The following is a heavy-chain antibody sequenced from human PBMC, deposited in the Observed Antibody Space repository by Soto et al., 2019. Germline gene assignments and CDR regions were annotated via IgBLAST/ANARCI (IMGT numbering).Heavy chain of an antibody. J-gene: IGHJ4*02. Sequence: QVQLQESGPGLVKPSGTLSLTCAVSGASISDNNWWSWVRQPPGKGLEWIGEVVHRGTTNHNPSLRRRVTISMDKSKNQLSLTLSSVTAADSAVYYCARHIGVTGTRGFDYWGQGTLVTVSS. CDR3: ARHIGVTGTRGFDY. CDR2: VVHRGTT. V-gene: IGHV4-4*02. D-gene: IGHD6-19*01. CDR1: GASISDNNW.